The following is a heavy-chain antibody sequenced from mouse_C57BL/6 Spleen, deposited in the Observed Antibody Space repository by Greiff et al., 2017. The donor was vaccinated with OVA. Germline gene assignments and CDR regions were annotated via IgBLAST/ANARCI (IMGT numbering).Heavy chain of an antibody. Sequence: QVQLQQPGAELVKPGASVKLSCKASGYTFTSYWMQWVKQRPGQGLEWIGEIDPSDSYTNYNQKFKGKATLTVDTSSSTAYMQLSSLTSEDSAVYYCARGAARRFAYWGQGTLVTVSA. J-gene: IGHJ3*01. D-gene: IGHD6-1*01. CDR3: ARGAARRFAY. CDR1: GYTFTSYW. V-gene: IGHV1-50*01. CDR2: IDPSDSYT.